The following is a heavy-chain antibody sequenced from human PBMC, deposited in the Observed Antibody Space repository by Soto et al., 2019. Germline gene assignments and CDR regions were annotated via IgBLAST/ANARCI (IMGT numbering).Heavy chain of an antibody. J-gene: IGHJ4*02. CDR2: INQDESEK. CDR3: ARDCSSADCPSHTSDS. V-gene: IGHV3-7*01. CDR1: GFTLRSCW. D-gene: IGHD2-2*01. Sequence: PGGSLRLSCAASGFTLRSCWMSWVRQAPGKGLEWVANINQDESEKYFVDSVRGRFTISRDNAKNSLYLQMNSLRAEDTALYYCARDCSSADCPSHTSDSWGQGTLVTVSS.